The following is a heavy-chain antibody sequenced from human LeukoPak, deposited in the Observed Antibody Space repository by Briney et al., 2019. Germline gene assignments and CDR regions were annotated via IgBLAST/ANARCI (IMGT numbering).Heavy chain of an antibody. Sequence: SETLSLTCTVSGGSISSYYWSWIRQPAGKGLEWIGRIYTSGSTNYNPSLKSRVTMSVDTSKNQFSLKLSSVTAADTAVYYCARDNSDILTGYYRAFDYWGQGTLDTVSP. CDR2: IYTSGST. CDR1: GGSISSYY. J-gene: IGHJ4*02. V-gene: IGHV4-4*07. CDR3: ARDNSDILTGYYRAFDY. D-gene: IGHD3-9*01.